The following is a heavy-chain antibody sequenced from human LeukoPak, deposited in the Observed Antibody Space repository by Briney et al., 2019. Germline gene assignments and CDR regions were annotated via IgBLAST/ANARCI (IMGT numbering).Heavy chain of an antibody. CDR1: GGSISSSSYY. CDR3: ARASLSNWFDP. D-gene: IGHD2/OR15-2a*01. J-gene: IGHJ5*02. Sequence: SETLSLTCTVSGGSISSSSYYWGWIRQPPGKGLEWIGSIYYSGSTYYNPSLKSRVTISVDTSKNQFSLKLSSVTAADTAVCYCARASLSNWFDPWGQGTLVTVSS. V-gene: IGHV4-39*07. CDR2: IYYSGST.